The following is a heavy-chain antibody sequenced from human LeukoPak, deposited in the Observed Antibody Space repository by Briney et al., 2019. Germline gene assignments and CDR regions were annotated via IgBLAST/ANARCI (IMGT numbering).Heavy chain of an antibody. V-gene: IGHV1-2*02. D-gene: IGHD6-19*01. CDR2: INPNSGGT. Sequence: ASVKVSCKASGYTFTGYYMHWVRQAPGQGLEWMGWINPNSGGTNYAQKFQGRVTMTRDTSISTAYMELSRLRSDDTAVYCCARYSSGWYSAFDIWGQGTMVTVSS. CDR3: ARYSSGWYSAFDI. J-gene: IGHJ3*02. CDR1: GYTFTGYY.